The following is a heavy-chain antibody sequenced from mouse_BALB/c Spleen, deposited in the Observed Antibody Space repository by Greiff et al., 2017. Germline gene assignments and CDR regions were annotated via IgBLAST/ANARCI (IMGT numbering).Heavy chain of an antibody. V-gene: IGHV5-6-5*01. Sequence: DVKLVESGGGLVKPGGSLKLSCAASGFTFSSYAMSWVRQTPEKRLEWVASISSGGSTYYPDSVKGRFTTSRDNARNILYLQMSSLRSEDTAMYYCARGGGDAMDYWGQGTSVTVSS. CDR1: GFTFSSYA. CDR2: ISSGGST. J-gene: IGHJ4*01. CDR3: ARGGGDAMDY.